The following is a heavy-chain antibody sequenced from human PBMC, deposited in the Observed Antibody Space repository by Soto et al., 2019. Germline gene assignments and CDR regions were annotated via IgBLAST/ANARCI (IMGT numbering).Heavy chain of an antibody. CDR1: GFTFSSYA. D-gene: IGHD3-3*01. V-gene: IGHV3-23*01. J-gene: IGHJ4*02. CDR3: AKARISYDFWSGYYYFDY. Sequence: GGSLRLSCAASGFTFSSYAMSWVRQAPGKGLEWVSAISGSGGSTYYADSVKGRFTISRDNSKNTLYLQMNSLRAEDTAVYYCAKARISYDFWSGYYYFDYWGQGTLVTVSS. CDR2: ISGSGGST.